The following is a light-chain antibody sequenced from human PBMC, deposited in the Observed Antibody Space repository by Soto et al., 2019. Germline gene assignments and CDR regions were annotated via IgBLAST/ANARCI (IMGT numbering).Light chain of an antibody. CDR1: SSNIGAGYD. CDR3: QSYDSSLLRV. Sequence: QSVLTQPPSVSGAPGQRVTISCTGSSSNIGAGYDVHWYQQLPGTAPKLLIYGNSNRPSGVPDRFSGSKSGTSASLAITGRQAEDEADYYCQSYDSSLLRVFGTGTKLTVL. J-gene: IGLJ1*01. CDR2: GNS. V-gene: IGLV1-40*01.